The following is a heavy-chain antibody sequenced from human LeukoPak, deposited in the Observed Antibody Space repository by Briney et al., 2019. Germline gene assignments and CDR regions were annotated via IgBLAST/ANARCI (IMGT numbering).Heavy chain of an antibody. V-gene: IGHV4-38-2*02. D-gene: IGHD5-12*01. Sequence: SETLSLTCAVSGYSISSGYYWGWIRQSPGKGLEWIGSMYHRGSTYYNPSLKSRVTISVDTSKNQFSLKLTSVTAADTAVYYCAREYSGFDYWGQGTLVTVSS. CDR1: GYSISSGYY. CDR3: AREYSGFDY. J-gene: IGHJ4*02. CDR2: MYHRGST.